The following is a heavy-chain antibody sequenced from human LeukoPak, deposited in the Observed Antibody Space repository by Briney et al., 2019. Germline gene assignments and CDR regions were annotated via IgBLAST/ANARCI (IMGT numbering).Heavy chain of an antibody. CDR2: IKQDGSEK. Sequence: GGSLRLSCAASGFTFSSYWMSWVRQAPGKGLEWVANIKQDGSEKYYADSVKGRLTISRDNAKNSLYLQMNSLRAEDTAVYYCARAGIEWLRFYYYYYYMDVWGKGTTVTVSS. V-gene: IGHV3-7*01. CDR1: GFTFSSYW. D-gene: IGHD5-12*01. CDR3: ARAGIEWLRFYYYYYYMDV. J-gene: IGHJ6*03.